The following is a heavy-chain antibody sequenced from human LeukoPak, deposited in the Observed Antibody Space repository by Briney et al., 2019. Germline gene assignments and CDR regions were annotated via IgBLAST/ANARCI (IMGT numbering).Heavy chain of an antibody. J-gene: IGHJ4*02. CDR2: ISYDGSNK. CDR1: GFTFSSYA. Sequence: PGGSLRLSCAASGFTFSSYAMHWVRQAPGKGLEWVAVISYDGSNKYYADSVRGQFTISRDNSKNTLYLQMNSLRVEDTAVYYCARDTGSQDSSSWYGAVDYWGQGTLVTVSS. V-gene: IGHV3-30-3*01. D-gene: IGHD6-13*01. CDR3: ARDTGSQDSSSWYGAVDY.